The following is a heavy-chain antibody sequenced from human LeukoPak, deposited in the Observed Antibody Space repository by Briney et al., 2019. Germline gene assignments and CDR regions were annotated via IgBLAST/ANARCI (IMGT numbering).Heavy chain of an antibody. J-gene: IGHJ4*02. D-gene: IGHD2-8*01. Sequence: ESGPTLVKPTQTLTLTCTFSVFSLSTSGVGVGWIRQPPGKALEWLALIYWNDDKRYSPSLKSRLTITKDTSKNQVVLTMTNMDPVDTATYYCAQHTFLTTGNSFDYWGQGTLVTVSS. CDR2: IYWNDDK. CDR1: VFSLSTSGVG. V-gene: IGHV2-5*01. CDR3: AQHTFLTTGNSFDY.